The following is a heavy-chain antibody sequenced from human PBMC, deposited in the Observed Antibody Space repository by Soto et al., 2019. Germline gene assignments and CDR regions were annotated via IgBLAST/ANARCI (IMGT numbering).Heavy chain of an antibody. CDR2: ISAHKGNV. CDR3: ARDLGGWSTGWFDP. CDR1: GYTFSSYG. D-gene: IGHD6-19*01. Sequence: QVQLVQSRAEVKKPGASVKVSCKASGYTFSSYGISWVRQAPGQGLEWMGWISAHKGNVKYAQKLQGRVTLTTDTSTGTAYMDLRSLRSDDTAVYYCARDLGGWSTGWFDPWGQGTLVTVSS. V-gene: IGHV1-18*01. J-gene: IGHJ5*02.